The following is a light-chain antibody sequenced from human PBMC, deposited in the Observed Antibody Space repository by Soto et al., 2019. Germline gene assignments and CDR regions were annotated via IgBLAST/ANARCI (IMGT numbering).Light chain of an antibody. CDR1: SSNVRASKY. J-gene: IGLJ3*02. V-gene: IGLV2-14*03. CDR3: SSYTSSDTVV. CDR2: DVS. Sequence: QSALTQPASVSGSPGQSITISCTVVSSNVRASKYVSWYQHHPTKAPKLIIYDVSDRPSGVSNRFSGSKSGNTASLTISGLQAEDEADYYCSSYTSSDTVVFGGGTKLTVL.